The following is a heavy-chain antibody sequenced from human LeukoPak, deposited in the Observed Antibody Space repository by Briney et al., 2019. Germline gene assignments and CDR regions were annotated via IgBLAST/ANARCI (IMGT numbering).Heavy chain of an antibody. CDR2: TSGTSGRT. Sequence: GGSLRLSCAASGFTFSSYAMSWVRQAPGKGLEWVSATSGTSGRTYYADSVKGRFTISRDNSKNTLYLQMNSLRAEDTAVYYCAIWGCRGGGCYPFDSGAQGPLSTVPS. J-gene: IGHJ4*02. CDR1: GFTFSSYA. CDR3: AIWGCRGGGCYPFDS. D-gene: IGHD2-15*01. V-gene: IGHV3-23*01.